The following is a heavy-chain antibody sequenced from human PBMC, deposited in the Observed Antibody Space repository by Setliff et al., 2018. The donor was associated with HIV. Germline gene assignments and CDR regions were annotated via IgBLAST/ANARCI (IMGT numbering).Heavy chain of an antibody. D-gene: IGHD1-26*01. CDR2: ISAYNGNT. CDR3: ARWAPSPRGVVIPI. Sequence: ASVKVSCKASGYTFTSYGISWVRQAPGQGLEWMGWISAYNGNTNYARKLQGRVTMTTDTSTSTAYMELRSLRSDDTAVYYCARWAPSPRGVVIPIWGQGTMVTVSS. J-gene: IGHJ3*02. CDR1: GYTFTSYG. V-gene: IGHV1-18*01.